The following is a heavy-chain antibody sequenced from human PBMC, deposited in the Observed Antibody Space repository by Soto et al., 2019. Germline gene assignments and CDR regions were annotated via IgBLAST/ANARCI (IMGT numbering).Heavy chain of an antibody. J-gene: IGHJ4*02. CDR2: ISSSSSTI. CDR1: GFTFSSYS. V-gene: IGHV3-48*01. CDR3: ARAGRTYYDFWSGYYDY. Sequence: GGSLRLSCAASGFTFSSYSMNWVRQAPGKGLEWVSYISSSSSTIYYADSVKGRFTISRDNAKNSLYLQMNSLRAEDTAVYYCARAGRTYYDFWSGYYDYWGQGTLVTVSS. D-gene: IGHD3-3*01.